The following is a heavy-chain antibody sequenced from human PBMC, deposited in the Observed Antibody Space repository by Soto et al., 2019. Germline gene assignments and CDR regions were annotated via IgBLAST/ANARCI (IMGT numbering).Heavy chain of an antibody. Sequence: GGSLRLSCAASGFTFSGSAMHWVRQASGKGLEWVGRIRSKANSYATAYAASVKGRFTISRDDSKNTAYLQMNSLKTEDTAVYYCTSYYGSGRYYYYGMDVWGQGTTVTVSS. V-gene: IGHV3-73*01. CDR2: IRSKANSYAT. CDR1: GFTFSGSA. CDR3: TSYYGSGRYYYYGMDV. D-gene: IGHD3-10*01. J-gene: IGHJ6*02.